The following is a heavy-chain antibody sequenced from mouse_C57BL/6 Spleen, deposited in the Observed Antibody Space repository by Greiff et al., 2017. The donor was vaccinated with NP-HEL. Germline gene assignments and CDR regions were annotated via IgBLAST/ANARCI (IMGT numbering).Heavy chain of an antibody. CDR3: ARRGYGNLSSDYDY. J-gene: IGHJ2*01. D-gene: IGHD2-10*02. CDR1: GYTFASYW. V-gene: IGHV1-64*01. Sequence: VQLQQPGAELVKPGASVKLSCKASGYTFASYWMHWVKQRPGQGLEWIGMIHPNSGSTNYNEKFKSKATLTVDKSSSTAYMQLSSLTSEDSAVYYCARRGYGNLSSDYDYWGQGTTLTVSS. CDR2: IHPNSGST.